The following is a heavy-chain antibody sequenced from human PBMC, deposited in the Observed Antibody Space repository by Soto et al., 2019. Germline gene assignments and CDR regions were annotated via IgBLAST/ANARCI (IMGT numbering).Heavy chain of an antibody. V-gene: IGHV4-59*01. CDR1: GGSISSYY. J-gene: IGHJ5*02. D-gene: IGHD1-26*01. CDR3: ARGGWWEPPYNWFDP. Sequence: QVQLQESGPGLVKPSETLSLTCTVSGGSISSYYWSWIRQPPGKGLEWIGYIYYSGSTNYNPSLKSRVTISVDTSKNQFSLKLSSVTAADTAVYYCARGGWWEPPYNWFDPWGQGTLVTVSS. CDR2: IYYSGST.